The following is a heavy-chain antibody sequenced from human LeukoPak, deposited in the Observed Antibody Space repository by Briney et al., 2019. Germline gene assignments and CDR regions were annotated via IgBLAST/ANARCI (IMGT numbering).Heavy chain of an antibody. V-gene: IGHV4-39*07. CDR1: GGSIGSSSYY. CDR2: IYYSGST. Sequence: SETLSLTCTVSGGSIGSSSYYWGWIRQPPGKGLEWIGNIYYSGSTYCNPSLKSRVTISVDTSKNQFSLKLSSVTAADTAVYYCARVAYYYNYYMDVWGKGTTVTVSS. CDR3: ARVAYYYNYYMDV. J-gene: IGHJ6*03.